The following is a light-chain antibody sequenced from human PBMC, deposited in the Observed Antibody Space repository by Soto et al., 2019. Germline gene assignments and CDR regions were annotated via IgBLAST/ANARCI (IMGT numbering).Light chain of an antibody. CDR2: GAS. J-gene: IGKJ4*01. V-gene: IGKV3-15*01. Sequence: EIVMTQSPATLSVSPGERATLSCRASQSVSNNLAWYQQKPGQAPRLLIYGASTRATGIPARFSGSGSGTEFTLTISSLQSEDFAVYYCQQYNNWSFGGGTKVEIK. CDR3: QQYNNWS. CDR1: QSVSNN.